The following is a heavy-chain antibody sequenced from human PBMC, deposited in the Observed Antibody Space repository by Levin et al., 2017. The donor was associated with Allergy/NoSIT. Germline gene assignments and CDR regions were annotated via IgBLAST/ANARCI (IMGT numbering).Heavy chain of an antibody. V-gene: IGHV3-7*01. Sequence: ASETLSLTCAASRFIFSSYWMSWVRQAPGKGLEWVANIKQDGSEKNYVDSVKGRFTISRDNDKSSLYLQMNSLRAEDTAVYYCARDCGDYGDSPREDYFDYWGQGTPVTVSS. CDR1: RFIFSSYW. D-gene: IGHD4-17*01. CDR2: IKQDGSEK. J-gene: IGHJ4*02. CDR3: ARDCGDYGDSPREDYFDY.